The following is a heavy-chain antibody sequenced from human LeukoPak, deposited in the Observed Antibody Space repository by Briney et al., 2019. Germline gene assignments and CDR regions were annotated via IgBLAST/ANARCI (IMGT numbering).Heavy chain of an antibody. J-gene: IGHJ6*02. CDR2: INPSGGST. D-gene: IGHD5-12*01. CDR1: GYTFTSYY. V-gene: IGHV1-46*01. CDR3: ARGSGYDFNYYYYGMDV. Sequence: ASVKVSRKASGYTFTSYYMHWVRQAPGQGLEWMGIINPSGGSTSYAQKFQGRVTMTRDTSTSTVYMELSSLRSEDTAVYYCARGSGYDFNYYYYGMDVWGQGTTVTVSS.